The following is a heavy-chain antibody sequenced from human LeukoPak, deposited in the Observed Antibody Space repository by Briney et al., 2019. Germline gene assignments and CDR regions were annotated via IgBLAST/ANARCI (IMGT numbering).Heavy chain of an antibody. CDR2: IYYSGST. CDR1: GGSISSYY. D-gene: IGHD6-19*01. Sequence: SETLSLTCTVSGGSISSYYWSWIRQPPGKGLEWIGYIYYSGSTYYNPSLKSRVSISVDTSKDQFSLKLSSVTAADTAVYYCARRRDSSGWYDFDYWGQGTLVTVSS. V-gene: IGHV4-59*04. CDR3: ARRRDSSGWYDFDY. J-gene: IGHJ4*02.